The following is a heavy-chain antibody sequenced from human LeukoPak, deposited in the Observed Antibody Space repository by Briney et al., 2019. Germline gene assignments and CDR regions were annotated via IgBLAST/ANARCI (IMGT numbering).Heavy chain of an antibody. CDR3: ARDIVVVPAAIHGSAFDI. CDR2: ISYDGSNK. Sequence: GGSLRLSCAASGFTFSSYAMHWVRQAPGKGLEWVAVISYDGSNKYYADSVKGRFTISRDNSKNTLYLQMNSLRAEDTAVYYCARDIVVVPAAIHGSAFDIWGQGTMVTVSS. CDR1: GFTFSSYA. J-gene: IGHJ3*02. V-gene: IGHV3-30-3*01. D-gene: IGHD2-2*02.